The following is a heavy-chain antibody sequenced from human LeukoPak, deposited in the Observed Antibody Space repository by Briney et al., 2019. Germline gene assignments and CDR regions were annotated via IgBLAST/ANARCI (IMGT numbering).Heavy chain of an antibody. CDR2: ISGSGGST. CDR1: GFTFSSYA. D-gene: IGHD3-22*01. Sequence: GGSLRLSCAASGFTFSSYAMSWVRQAPGKGLEWVSAISGSGGSTYYADSVKGRFTISRDNSKNTLYLQMNSLRAEDTAVYYCAKDLAPLYYYDSSGTEYYFDYWGQGTLVTVSS. J-gene: IGHJ4*02. V-gene: IGHV3-23*01. CDR3: AKDLAPLYYYDSSGTEYYFDY.